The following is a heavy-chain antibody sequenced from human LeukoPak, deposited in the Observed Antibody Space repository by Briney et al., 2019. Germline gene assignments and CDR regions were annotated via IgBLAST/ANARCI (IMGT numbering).Heavy chain of an antibody. D-gene: IGHD2-21*02. CDR1: GYTFTGYY. CDR2: INPHSGGT. V-gene: IGHV1-2*02. Sequence: ASVKVSCKASGYTFTGYYIQWARQAPGQGLEWMGWINPHSGGTNYAQEFQGRVTMTRDTSISTAYMELSSLRPDDTAVYSCARGVTARGFYYYMDIWGNGTTVTISS. CDR3: ARGVTARGFYYYMDI. J-gene: IGHJ6*03.